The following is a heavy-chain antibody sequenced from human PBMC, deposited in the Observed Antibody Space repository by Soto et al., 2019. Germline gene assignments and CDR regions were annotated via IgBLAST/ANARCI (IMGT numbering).Heavy chain of an antibody. CDR3: ARDGAVPPSNPDVFLI. Sequence: ASVKVSCKASGYTFTSYGISWVRQAPGQGLEWMGWISAYNGNTNYAQKLQGRVTMTTDTSTSTAYMELRSLSSDDTAVYYCARDGAVPPSNPDVFLIWGPGTLATVSS. V-gene: IGHV1-18*01. CDR1: GYTFTSYG. D-gene: IGHD3-16*01. CDR2: ISAYNGNT. J-gene: IGHJ3*02.